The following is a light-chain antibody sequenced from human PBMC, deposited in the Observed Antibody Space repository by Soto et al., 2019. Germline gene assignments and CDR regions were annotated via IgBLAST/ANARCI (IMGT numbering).Light chain of an antibody. CDR3: QQYNSYSWT. Sequence: DIQMPQSPSTLSASVGDRVTITCRASQSISSWLAWYQQKPGKAPNLLIYKASSLESGVPSRFSGSGSGTEFTLTISSLQPDDVAIYYCQQYNSYSWTFSQVTKVEIK. CDR2: KAS. J-gene: IGKJ1*01. V-gene: IGKV1-5*03. CDR1: QSISSW.